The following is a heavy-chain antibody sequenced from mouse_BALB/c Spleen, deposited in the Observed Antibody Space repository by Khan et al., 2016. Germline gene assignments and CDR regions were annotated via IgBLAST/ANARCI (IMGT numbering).Heavy chain of an antibody. J-gene: IGHJ3*01. CDR2: IYPGDGDT. D-gene: IGHD3-1*01. Sequence: QVQLQQSGAELVRPGSSVKISCKASGYEFSSYWMNWVKQRPGQGLEWIGQIYPGDGDTNYNGKFKGKATLTADKSSSTAYMQLNSLTSEDSAVCLCARGGTARAPFAYWGQGTLVTVSA. CDR3: ARGGTARAPFAY. V-gene: IGHV1-80*01. CDR1: GYEFSSYW.